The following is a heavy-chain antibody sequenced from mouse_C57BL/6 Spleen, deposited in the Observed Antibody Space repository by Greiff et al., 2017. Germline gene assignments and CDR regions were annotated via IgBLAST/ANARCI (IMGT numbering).Heavy chain of an antibody. CDR2: ISDGGSYT. D-gene: IGHD1-1*01. J-gene: IGHJ4*01. V-gene: IGHV5-4*01. CDR3: AREAVVANAMDY. CDR1: GFTFSSYA. Sequence: EVKLMESGGGLVKPGGSLKLSCAASGFTFSSYAMSWVRQTPEKRLEWVATISDGGSYTYYPDNVKGRFTISRDNAKNNLYLQMSHLKSEDTAMYYCAREAVVANAMDYWGQGTSVTVSS.